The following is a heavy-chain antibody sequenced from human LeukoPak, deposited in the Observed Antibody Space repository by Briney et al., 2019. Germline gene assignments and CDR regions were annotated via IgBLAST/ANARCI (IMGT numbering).Heavy chain of an antibody. CDR3: ARAPARFGELSLND. CDR1: GGTFSNNA. V-gene: IGHV1-69*04. Sequence: SVKVSCKASGGTFSNNAITWVRQAPGQGLEWMGRLIPILGITHYAQKFQGRVAITADKSTSTAYMELSSLRSEDTAVYYCARAPARFGELSLNDWGQGTLVTVSS. D-gene: IGHD3-10*01. CDR2: LIPILGIT. J-gene: IGHJ4*02.